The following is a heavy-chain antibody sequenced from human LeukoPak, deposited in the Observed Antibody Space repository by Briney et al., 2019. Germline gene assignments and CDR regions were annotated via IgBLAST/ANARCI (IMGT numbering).Heavy chain of an antibody. CDR3: ARDRRQNVLRFLEWSAQPLDY. CDR2: ISAYNGNT. V-gene: IGHV1-18*01. J-gene: IGHJ4*02. Sequence: ASVKVSCKASGYTFTRYGFSWVRQAPGQGLEWMGWISAYNGNTNYAQKLQGRVSMTTDTSTSTAYMELRSLRSDDTAVYYCARDRRQNVLRFLEWSAQPLDYWGQGTLVTVSS. D-gene: IGHD3-3*01. CDR1: GYTFTRYG.